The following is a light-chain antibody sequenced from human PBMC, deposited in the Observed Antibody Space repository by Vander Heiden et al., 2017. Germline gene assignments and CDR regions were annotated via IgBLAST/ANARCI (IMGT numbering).Light chain of an antibody. CDR1: QGVSTN. CDR3: QHYNHWPPTYT. J-gene: IGKJ2*01. V-gene: IGKV3-15*01. Sequence: EIVMTQSPATLSVSPGERATLSCRASQGVSTNLAWYQQKPGQAPRLLIYGSFTRATGVPARFSGRGSGTEFTLTISSLQSEDFAVYYCQHYNHWPPTYTFGQGPKLEIK. CDR2: GSF.